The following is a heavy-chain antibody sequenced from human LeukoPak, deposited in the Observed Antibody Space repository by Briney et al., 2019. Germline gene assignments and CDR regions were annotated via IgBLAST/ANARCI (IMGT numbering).Heavy chain of an antibody. J-gene: IGHJ4*02. D-gene: IGHD6-19*01. CDR1: GFTFTSSA. Sequence: SVKVSCKASGFTFTSSAVQWVRQARGQRLEWIGWIVVGSGNTNYAQKFQERVAITRDMSTSTAYMELSSLRSEDTAVYYCAADIQGSGWFYFDYWGQGTLVTVSS. V-gene: IGHV1-58*01. CDR3: AADIQGSGWFYFDY. CDR2: IVVGSGNT.